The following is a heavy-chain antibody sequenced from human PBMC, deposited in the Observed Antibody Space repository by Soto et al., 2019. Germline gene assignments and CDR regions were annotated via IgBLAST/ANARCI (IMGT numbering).Heavy chain of an antibody. J-gene: IGHJ6*02. CDR1: GYSFTSYW. Sequence: EVQLVQSGAEVKKPGESLKISCKGSGYSFTSYWIGWVRQMPGKGLEWMGIIYPGDSDTRYSPSFQGQVTISADKSISTAYLQWSSLKASDTAMYYCARHRMVRGSAHNYGMDVWGQGTTVTVSS. V-gene: IGHV5-51*01. CDR2: IYPGDSDT. D-gene: IGHD3-10*01. CDR3: ARHRMVRGSAHNYGMDV.